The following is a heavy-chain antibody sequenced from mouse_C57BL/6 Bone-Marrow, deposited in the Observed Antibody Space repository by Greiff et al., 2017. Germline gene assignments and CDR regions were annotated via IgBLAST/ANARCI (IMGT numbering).Heavy chain of an antibody. CDR1: GYTFTDYY. CDR3: ASIYDGYFPFAY. J-gene: IGHJ3*01. D-gene: IGHD2-3*01. CDR2: INPNNGGT. V-gene: IGHV1-26*01. Sequence: VQLQQSGPELVKPGASVKISCKASGYTFTDYYMNWVKQSHGKSLEWIGDINPNNGGTSYNQKFKGKATLTVDKSSSTAYMELRSLTSEDSAVYYCASIYDGYFPFAYWGQGTLVTVSA.